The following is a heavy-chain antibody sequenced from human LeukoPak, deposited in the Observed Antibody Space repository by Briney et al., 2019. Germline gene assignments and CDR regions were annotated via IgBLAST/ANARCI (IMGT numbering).Heavy chain of an antibody. V-gene: IGHV4-34*01. CDR3: ARGIEYDFWSGSIDY. CDR2: INHSGST. CDR1: GGSFSGYY. D-gene: IGHD3-3*01. Sequence: PSETLSLTCAVYGGSFSGYYWSWIRQPPGKGLEWIGEINHSGSTNYNPSLKSRVTISVDTSKNQFSLKLSSVTAADTAVYYCARGIEYDFWSGSIDYWGQGTLVTVSS. J-gene: IGHJ4*02.